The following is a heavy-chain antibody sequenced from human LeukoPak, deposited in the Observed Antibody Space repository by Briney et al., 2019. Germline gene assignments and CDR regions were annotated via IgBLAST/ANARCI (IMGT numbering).Heavy chain of an antibody. D-gene: IGHD2-15*01. CDR1: GFPFSSYS. CDR3: ARSYCSGGGCYQFAY. Sequence: GRSLRLSCAASGFPFSSYSMNWVRQAPGKGLEWISHISGSSSTIYYADSVKGRFTISRDDAKTSLYLQMNSLRDEDTAVYYCARSYCSGGGCYQFAYWGQGTLVTVSS. V-gene: IGHV3-48*02. CDR2: ISGSSSTI. J-gene: IGHJ4*02.